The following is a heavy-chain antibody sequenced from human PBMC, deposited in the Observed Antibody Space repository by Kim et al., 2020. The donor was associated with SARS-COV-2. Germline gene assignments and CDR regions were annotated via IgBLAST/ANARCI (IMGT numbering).Heavy chain of an antibody. V-gene: IGHV3-7*01. D-gene: IGHD5-12*01. CDR2: LNEDGSEK. J-gene: IGHJ4*02. Sequence: GGSLRLSCAASGFNFREYWMRWVRQSPGKGLEWVADLNEDGSEKFYMDSVRGRFTISRDNAKNSLFLQMNSLRAEDAALYYCAGGGSYSFEYWGQGSLVTVSS. CDR3: AGGGSYSFEY. CDR1: GFNFREYW.